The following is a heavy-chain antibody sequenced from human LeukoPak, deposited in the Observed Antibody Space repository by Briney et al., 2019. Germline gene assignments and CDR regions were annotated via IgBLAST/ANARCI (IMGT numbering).Heavy chain of an antibody. Sequence: GGSLRLSCAASGFTFSSYGMHWVRQAPGKGLEWVAVISYDGSSKYYADSVKGRFTISRDNSKNTLYLQMNSLRAEDTAVYYCASNALTGFDPWGQGTLVTVSS. J-gene: IGHJ5*02. V-gene: IGHV3-30*03. CDR3: ASNALTGFDP. CDR2: ISYDGSSK. CDR1: GFTFSSYG. D-gene: IGHD3-16*02.